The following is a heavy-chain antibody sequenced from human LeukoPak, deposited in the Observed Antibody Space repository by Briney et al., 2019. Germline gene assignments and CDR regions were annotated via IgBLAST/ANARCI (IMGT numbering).Heavy chain of an antibody. CDR1: GFTFNRYG. J-gene: IGHJ6*03. D-gene: IGHD4-17*01. V-gene: IGHV3-23*02. CDR2: VGGGGVNT. CDR3: AKNGEELDVGYRDLVFGYYHYYMDV. Sequence: PGGSLRLSCAASGFTFNRYGMSWVRQAPGKGLEWVSSVGGGGVNTYYVDTVKGRFSITRDNFKNTVHLQMNSLRAEDTAIYYCAKNGEELDVGYRDLVFGYYHYYMDVWGKGTAVTVSS.